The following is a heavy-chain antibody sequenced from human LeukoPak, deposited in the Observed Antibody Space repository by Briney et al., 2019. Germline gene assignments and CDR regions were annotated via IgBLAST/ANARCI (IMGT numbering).Heavy chain of an antibody. CDR3: AGTPRGYRYAFDI. V-gene: IGHV1-8*01. J-gene: IGHJ3*02. Sequence: ASVKVSCKASGYTFTSYDINWVRQATGQGLEWMGWMNPNSGNTGYAQKFQGRVTMTRNTSISTAYMELSSLRSEDTAVYYCAGTPRGYRYAFDIWGQGTMVTVSS. D-gene: IGHD5-18*01. CDR2: MNPNSGNT. CDR1: GYTFTSYD.